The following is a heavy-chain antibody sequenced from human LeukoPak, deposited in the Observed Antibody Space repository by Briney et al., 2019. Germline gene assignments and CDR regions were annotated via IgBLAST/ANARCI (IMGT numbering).Heavy chain of an antibody. CDR3: ARGFGRSGTYLGY. D-gene: IGHD1-26*01. Sequence: GGSLRLSCAASGFTFSSYVMAWVRQAPGKGLEYVSGVSGSGHSTYYADYVKGRFTISRDNSKNTLYLQINSLRAEDTAVYYCARGFGRSGTYLGYWGQGTTVTVSS. V-gene: IGHV3-23*01. J-gene: IGHJ4*03. CDR1: GFTFSSYV. CDR2: VSGSGHST.